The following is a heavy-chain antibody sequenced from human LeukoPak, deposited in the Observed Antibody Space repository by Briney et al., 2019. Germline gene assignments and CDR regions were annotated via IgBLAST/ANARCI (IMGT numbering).Heavy chain of an antibody. Sequence: GGSLRLSYAASGFTLGSYSISWVRQAPGKGLEWVSYISSSSRSIYYADSVKGRFTISRDNANNSLSLQMNSLRDEDTAVYYCVLGSPCDFWGQGTLVTVSS. J-gene: IGHJ4*02. D-gene: IGHD3-10*01. V-gene: IGHV3-48*02. CDR2: ISSSSRSI. CDR3: VLGSPCDF. CDR1: GFTLGSYS.